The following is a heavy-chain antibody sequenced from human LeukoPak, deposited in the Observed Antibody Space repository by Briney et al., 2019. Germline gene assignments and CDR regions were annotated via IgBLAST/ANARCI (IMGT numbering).Heavy chain of an antibody. CDR1: GFTFSSFW. J-gene: IGHJ4*02. V-gene: IGHV3-7*03. CDR3: ARGGSRHPSPEDY. Sequence: PGGSLRLSCAAYGFTFSSFWMSWVRQAPGKGLAWVANIKQDGSEKYFVDSVKGRFTISRDNAKNSLYLQMSSLRAEDTAVYYCARGGSRHPSPEDYWGRGTLVTVSS. D-gene: IGHD1-1*01. CDR2: IKQDGSEK.